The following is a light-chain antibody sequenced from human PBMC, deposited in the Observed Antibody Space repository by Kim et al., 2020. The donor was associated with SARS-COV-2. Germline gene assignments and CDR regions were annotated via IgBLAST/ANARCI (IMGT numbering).Light chain of an antibody. V-gene: IGKV1-8*01. CDR1: QSISIY. Sequence: SANTWGRGTITSRASQSISIYFAGYHKKQGKDPKLMIDATSTLQSGVPTRFSGSGSGTEFTLTISCLQSEDFATYNCQQYYSYPYTFGQGTNLEI. J-gene: IGKJ2*01. CDR2: ATS. CDR3: QQYYSYPYT.